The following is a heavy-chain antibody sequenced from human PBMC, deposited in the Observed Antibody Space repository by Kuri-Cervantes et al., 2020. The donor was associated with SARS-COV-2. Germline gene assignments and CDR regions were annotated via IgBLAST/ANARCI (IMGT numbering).Heavy chain of an antibody. CDR2: IKQDGSEK. CDR1: GFTFSSYW. J-gene: IGHJ6*02. D-gene: IGHD6-19*01. CDR3: ARDLGYSSGWWGGV. V-gene: IGHV3-7*01. Sequence: GGSLRLSCAASGFTFSSYWVSWVRQAPGKGLEWVANIKQDGSEKYYVDSVKGRFTISRDNAKNSLYLQMNSLRAEDTAVYYCARDLGYSSGWWGGVWGQGTTVTVSS.